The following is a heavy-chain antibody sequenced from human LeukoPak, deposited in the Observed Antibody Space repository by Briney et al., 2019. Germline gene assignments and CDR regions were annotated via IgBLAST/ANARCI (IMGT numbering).Heavy chain of an antibody. V-gene: IGHV1-24*01. J-gene: IGHJ4*02. Sequence: ASVKVSCKVSGYTLTELSMHWLRQAPGKGLEWMGGFDPEDGETIYAQKFQGRVTMTEDTSTDTAYMELSSLRSEDTAVYYCATDTYYYDSSGYSPLDYWGQGTLVTVSS. CDR2: FDPEDGET. CDR1: GYTLTELS. D-gene: IGHD3-22*01. CDR3: ATDTYYYDSSGYSPLDY.